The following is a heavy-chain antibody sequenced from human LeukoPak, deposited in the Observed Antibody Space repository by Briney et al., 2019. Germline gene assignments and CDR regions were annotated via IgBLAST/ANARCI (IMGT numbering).Heavy chain of an antibody. Sequence: SETLSLTCTVSGGSISSSSYSWGWIRQPPGKGLEWIGSIYYSGSTYYNPSLKSRVTISVDTSKNQFPLKLSSVTAADTAVYYCARGSYDSSGYYFPPGAFDIWGQGTMVTVSS. J-gene: IGHJ3*02. CDR1: GGSISSSSYS. V-gene: IGHV4-39*01. CDR2: IYYSGST. CDR3: ARGSYDSSGYYFPPGAFDI. D-gene: IGHD3-22*01.